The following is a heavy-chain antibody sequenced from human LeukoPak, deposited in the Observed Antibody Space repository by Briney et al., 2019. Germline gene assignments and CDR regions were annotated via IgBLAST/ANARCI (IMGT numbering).Heavy chain of an antibody. J-gene: IGHJ4*02. CDR1: GFTFSSYG. CDR3: ARAIGVTPHY. Sequence: PGGSLRLSCAASGFTFSSYGMHWVRQAPGKGLEWVSVIYSGGSTYYADSVKGRFTISRDNSKNTLYLQMNSLRAEDTAVYYCARAIGVTPHYWGQGTLVTVSS. D-gene: IGHD1-26*01. CDR2: IYSGGST. V-gene: IGHV3-53*01.